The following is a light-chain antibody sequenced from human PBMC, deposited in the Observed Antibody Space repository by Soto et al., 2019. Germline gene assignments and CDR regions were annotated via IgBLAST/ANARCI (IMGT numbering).Light chain of an antibody. V-gene: IGKV3-11*01. CDR1: QSVANY. Sequence: EIVLTQSPATLSLSPGERATLSCRASQSVANYLAWYQQKPGQAPRLLIYGASNRATGVPARFSGSGSGTDFTLTISSLGPEDFAVYYCQQRASWRTFGQGTKLEIK. J-gene: IGKJ2*01. CDR3: QQRASWRT. CDR2: GAS.